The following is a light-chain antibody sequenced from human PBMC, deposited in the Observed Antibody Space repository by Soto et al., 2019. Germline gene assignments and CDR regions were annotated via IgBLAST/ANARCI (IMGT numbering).Light chain of an antibody. CDR3: QQYGTSPWT. Sequence: EIVLTQSPGTLSLSPGERVTLSCRASQSVRSSNLAWHQQKPGQAPRLLMYGASSRATGIPDRFSGSGSGTDFTLTISRLEPEDFAVYYCQQYGTSPWTFGQENKVEIK. J-gene: IGKJ1*01. CDR1: QSVRSSN. CDR2: GAS. V-gene: IGKV3-20*01.